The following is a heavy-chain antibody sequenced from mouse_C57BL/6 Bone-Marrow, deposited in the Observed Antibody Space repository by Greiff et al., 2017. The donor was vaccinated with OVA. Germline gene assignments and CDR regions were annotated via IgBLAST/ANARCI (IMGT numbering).Heavy chain of an antibody. V-gene: IGHV1-81*01. D-gene: IGHD1-1*01. CDR3: ARESYFLFAY. J-gene: IGHJ3*01. Sequence: QVQLQQSGAELARPGASVKLSCKASGYTFTSYGISWVKQRTGQGLEWIGEIYPRSGNTYYNEKFKGKATLTADKSSSTAYMERRSLTSEDSAVYFCARESYFLFAYWGQGTLVTVSA. CDR1: GYTFTSYG. CDR2: IYPRSGNT.